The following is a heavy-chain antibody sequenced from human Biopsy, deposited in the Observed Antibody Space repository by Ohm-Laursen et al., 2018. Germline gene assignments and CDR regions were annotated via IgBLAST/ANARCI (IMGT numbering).Heavy chain of an antibody. CDR2: FYYSGST. CDR1: GDSISIYY. Sequence: GTLSLTCHVSGDSISIYYWSWIRRPPGKGLEWIGNFYYSGSTNYNPSLKSRITMSLDRSKSQVSLRMNSVTAADTAVYYCARARIKTSGVLIPETYYFDSWGQGTLVTVSS. V-gene: IGHV4-59*01. CDR3: ARARIKTSGVLIPETYYFDS. J-gene: IGHJ4*02. D-gene: IGHD3-3*01.